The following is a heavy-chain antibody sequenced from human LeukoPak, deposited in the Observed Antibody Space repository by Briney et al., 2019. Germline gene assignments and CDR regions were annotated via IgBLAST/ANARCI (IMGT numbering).Heavy chain of an antibody. D-gene: IGHD2-21*01. J-gene: IGHJ4*02. Sequence: PSETLSLTCAVSGGSFSGYYWSWIRHPPGKGLGWIGEINHSGSTNYNPSLKSRVTISVDTSKNQFSLKLSSVTAADTAVYYCSRFVYSRGFDYWGQGTLVTVSS. CDR2: INHSGST. CDR3: SRFVYSRGFDY. V-gene: IGHV4-34*01. CDR1: GGSFSGYY.